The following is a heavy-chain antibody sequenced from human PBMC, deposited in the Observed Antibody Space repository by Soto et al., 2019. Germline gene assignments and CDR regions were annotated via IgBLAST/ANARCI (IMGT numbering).Heavy chain of an antibody. CDR1: GGSISSYY. V-gene: IGHV4-59*01. D-gene: IGHD1-26*01. CDR3: ARAVGLPNGYYYGMDV. Sequence: SETLSLTCTVSGGSISSYYWSWIRQPPGKGLEWIGYIYYGGSTNYNPSLKSRVSLSVDTSKNQFSLRLSSVTAADTAVYYCARAVGLPNGYYYGMDVWGQGTTVTVSS. CDR2: IYYGGST. J-gene: IGHJ6*02.